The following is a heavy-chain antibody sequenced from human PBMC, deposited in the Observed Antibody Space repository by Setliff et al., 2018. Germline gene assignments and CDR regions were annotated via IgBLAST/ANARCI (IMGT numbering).Heavy chain of an antibody. CDR2: IRGRTDNYAP. CDR1: GFSFSGSA. V-gene: IGHV3-73*01. D-gene: IGHD5-18*01. CDR3: TFARDGYDVFDI. J-gene: IGHJ3*02. Sequence: GSLRLSCAASGFSFSGSAVYWVRQASVKGLEWIGRIRGRTDNYAPAYAASVRGRLTISRDDSKNTAYLQMNSLKTEDTAVYYCTFARDGYDVFDIWGQGTMVTVSS.